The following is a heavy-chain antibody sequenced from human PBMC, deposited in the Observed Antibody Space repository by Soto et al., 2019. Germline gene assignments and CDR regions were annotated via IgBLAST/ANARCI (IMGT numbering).Heavy chain of an antibody. CDR1: GFTFSSYA. J-gene: IGHJ4*02. D-gene: IGHD3-22*01. Sequence: GGSLRLSCAASGFTFSSYAMSWVRQAPGKGLEWVSAISGSGGSTYYADSVKGRFTISRDNSKNSLSLHMNSLTDEDTAIYYCAREGSYDSSGSYILAFCYWGQGTMVTVSS. CDR3: AREGSYDSSGSYILAFCY. CDR2: ISGSGGST. V-gene: IGHV3-23*01.